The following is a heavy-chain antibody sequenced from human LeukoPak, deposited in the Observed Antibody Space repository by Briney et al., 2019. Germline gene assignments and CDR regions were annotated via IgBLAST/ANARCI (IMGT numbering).Heavy chain of an antibody. V-gene: IGHV4-39*01. CDR1: GDSISSSSYY. CDR3: ARPRGVTLLSPMNAFDI. CDR2: IYYSVST. Sequence: SETLSLTCTVSGDSISSSSYYWGWFRQPPGKGLEWIGSIYYSVSTYYNPSLRSRVTISVDTSKNQFSLKLSSVTAADTAVYYCARPRGVTLLSPMNAFDIWGQGTMVTVSS. J-gene: IGHJ3*02. D-gene: IGHD3-10*01.